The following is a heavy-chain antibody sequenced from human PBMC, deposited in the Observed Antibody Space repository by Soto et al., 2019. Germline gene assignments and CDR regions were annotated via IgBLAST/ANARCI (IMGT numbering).Heavy chain of an antibody. V-gene: IGHV3-21*01. CDR3: ARDLKVAVTNSFYYSGTDV. CDR2: ISRSSRNI. D-gene: IGHD6-19*01. Sequence: EVQLVESGGGLVKPGGSLTLSCAASGFTFSNYTMNWVRQAPGKGLEWVSSISRSSRNIYYADSVKGRFTISRDNAKNALYLHINSLRAGYPAVYSCARDLKVAVTNSFYYSGTDVWGQGTTVTVSS. J-gene: IGHJ6*02. CDR1: GFTFSNYT.